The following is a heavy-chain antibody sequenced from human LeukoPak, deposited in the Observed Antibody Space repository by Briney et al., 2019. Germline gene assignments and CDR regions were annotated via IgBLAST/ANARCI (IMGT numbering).Heavy chain of an antibody. Sequence: GGSLRLPCAACGFLFRTYTMSWGPETAREGLEWVSGIYGSCHGDTFYAESVKGRFAISRDDSRNTLFLQIDRLRVEDTAVYYCAKDLTPYGKSVIDYWGEGTLGTASS. D-gene: IGHD1-1*01. V-gene: IGHV3-23*01. CDR1: GFLFRTYT. CDR2: IYGSCHGDT. CDR3: AKDLTPYGKSVIDY. J-gene: IGHJ4*02.